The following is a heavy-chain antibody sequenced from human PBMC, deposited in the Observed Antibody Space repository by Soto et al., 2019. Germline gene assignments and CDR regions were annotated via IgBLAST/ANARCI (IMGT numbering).Heavy chain of an antibody. J-gene: IGHJ5*02. CDR1: GGSFSGYY. V-gene: IGHV4-34*01. D-gene: IGHD3-22*01. CDR2: LNPSGDT. Sequence: PSETLSLTCAVYGGSFSGYYWSWIRQPPGKGLEWIGELNPSGDTNYNPSLKSRVTISVDTSKNQFSLKLSSVTAADTAVYYCARVTTMIGNWFDPWGQGTLVTVSS. CDR3: ARVTTMIGNWFDP.